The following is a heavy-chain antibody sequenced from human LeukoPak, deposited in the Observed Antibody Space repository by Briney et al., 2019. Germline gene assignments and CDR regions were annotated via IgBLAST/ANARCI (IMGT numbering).Heavy chain of an antibody. V-gene: IGHV5-51*01. J-gene: IGHJ4*02. D-gene: IGHD2-15*01. Sequence: GESLKISCKGSGYHFTNHWIGWVRHMPGKGLQWMGIIYPGDSDTRYNPSFEGQVIISADKSMSNAYLQWSSLKASDTAMYYCARQIQGPRGCSGYSCYSAPFDYWGQGTLVTVSS. CDR3: ARQIQGPRGCSGYSCYSAPFDY. CDR2: IYPGDSDT. CDR1: GYHFTNHW.